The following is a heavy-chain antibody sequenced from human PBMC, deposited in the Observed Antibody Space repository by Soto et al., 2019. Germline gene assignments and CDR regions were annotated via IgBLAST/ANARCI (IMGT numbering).Heavy chain of an antibody. D-gene: IGHD4-4*01. J-gene: IGHJ6*02. CDR3: ARGGTVTYYYYYYYGMDV. CDR2: INHSGST. CDR1: GGSFSGYY. V-gene: IGHV4-34*01. Sequence: QVQLQQWGAGLLKPSETLSLTCAVYGGSFSGYYWSWIRQPPGKGLEWIGEINHSGSTNYNPSLKVRVTISVDTSKNQFSLKLSSVTAADTAVYYCARGGTVTYYYYYYYGMDVWGQGTTVTVSS.